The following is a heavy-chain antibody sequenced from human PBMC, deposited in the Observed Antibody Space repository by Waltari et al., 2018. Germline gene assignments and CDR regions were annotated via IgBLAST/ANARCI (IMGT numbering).Heavy chain of an antibody. D-gene: IGHD4-4*01. J-gene: IGHJ5*02. V-gene: IGHV4-38-2*01. Sequence: QVQLQESGPGLVKPSETLSLTCAVSGYSISSGYYWGWIRQPPGKGLEWIGNIYHSGGTYYTPSLQSRVTISVDTSKNQFSLNLRFVTAADTAFYYCARGSMTTVTDWFDPWGQGTLVTVSS. CDR1: GYSISSGYY. CDR3: ARGSMTTVTDWFDP. CDR2: IYHSGGT.